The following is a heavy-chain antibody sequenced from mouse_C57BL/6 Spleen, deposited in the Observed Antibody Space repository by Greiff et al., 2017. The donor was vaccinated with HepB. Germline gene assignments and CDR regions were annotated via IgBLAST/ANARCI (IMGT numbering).Heavy chain of an antibody. J-gene: IGHJ2*01. D-gene: IGHD3-3*01. Sequence: VKLMESGPELVKPGASVKISCKASGYSFTSYYIHWVKQRPGQGLEWIGWIYPGSGNTKYNEKFKGKATLTADTSSSTAYMQLSSLTSEDSAVYFCARRAGEGFDYWGQGTTLTVSS. CDR2: IYPGSGNT. CDR3: ARRAGEGFDY. CDR1: GYSFTSYY. V-gene: IGHV1-66*01.